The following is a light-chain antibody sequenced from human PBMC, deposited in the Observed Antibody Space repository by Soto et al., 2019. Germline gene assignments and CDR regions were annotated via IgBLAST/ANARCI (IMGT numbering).Light chain of an antibody. CDR1: QSISSF. CDR2: DAS. Sequence: DIQMTQSPSSLSASVGDTITITCRASQSISSFLNWYQQKPGKAPKLLIYDASSLQSGVPSRFSGSGSGTDFTRTISSLQPEDFATYYCQQSYSSPPITFGQGTRLEIK. V-gene: IGKV1-39*01. CDR3: QQSYSSPPIT. J-gene: IGKJ5*01.